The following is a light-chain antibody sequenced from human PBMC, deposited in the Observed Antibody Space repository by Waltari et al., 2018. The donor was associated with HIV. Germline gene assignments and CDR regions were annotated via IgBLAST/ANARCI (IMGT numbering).Light chain of an antibody. CDR3: HSRDSSGYHVV. Sequence: SSELTQDPSVSVALGQPVRITCKGASLRRYYASWYQQKSGQAPVVVFFGRNNRPSGIPDRFSGSSSGNTAYLTITGAQAEDEADYYCHSRDSSGYHVVFGGGTKVTVL. V-gene: IGLV3-19*01. CDR1: SLRRYY. J-gene: IGLJ2*01. CDR2: GRN.